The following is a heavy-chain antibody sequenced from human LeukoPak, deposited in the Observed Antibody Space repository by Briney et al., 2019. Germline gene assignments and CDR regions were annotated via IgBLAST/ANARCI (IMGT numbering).Heavy chain of an antibody. V-gene: IGHV3-66*02. Sequence: GGSLTLSCAASGVTVSSNYMSWVRQAPGKGLECVSVIYSGGSTYYADSVKGRFTISIDNSKNKLYLQLNSLRAEDTDVYYCSKAQTPEYCSSTSCYNNWFDPWGQGTLVTVSS. CDR3: SKAQTPEYCSSTSCYNNWFDP. CDR2: IYSGGST. D-gene: IGHD2-2*01. CDR1: GVTVSSNY. J-gene: IGHJ5*02.